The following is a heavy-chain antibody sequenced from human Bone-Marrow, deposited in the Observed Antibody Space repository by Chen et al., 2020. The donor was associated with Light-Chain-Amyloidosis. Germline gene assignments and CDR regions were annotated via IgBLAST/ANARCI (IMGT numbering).Heavy chain of an antibody. Sequence: QVQLVQSGAEVKKPGASVKVSCKASGYSFTNYVIHWVRQAPGQRLEWMGWINTANGYTKYSQKFQGRVTINRDTSASTAYMEASSLRFEDTAVYYCARTPDATHYYYGMDVWGQGTTVTVSS. D-gene: IGHD2-15*01. V-gene: IGHV1-3*04. CDR3: ARTPDATHYYYGMDV. CDR2: INTANGYT. CDR1: GYSFTNYV. J-gene: IGHJ6*02.